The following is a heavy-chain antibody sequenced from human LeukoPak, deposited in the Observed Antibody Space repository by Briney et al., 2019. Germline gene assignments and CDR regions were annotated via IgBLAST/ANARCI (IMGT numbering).Heavy chain of an antibody. D-gene: IGHD6-6*01. CDR1: GFTFSDYY. CDR2: ITSAGTI. Sequence: GSPRLSCAASGFTFSDYYMTWIRQAPGKGLEWVSYITSAGTIYNADSMKGRFTISRDNAKNSLYLQMNSLRAEDTAVYYCARDRGPHSSSPNSGAFDIWGQGTMVTVSS. J-gene: IGHJ3*02. CDR3: ARDRGPHSSSPNSGAFDI. V-gene: IGHV3-11*04.